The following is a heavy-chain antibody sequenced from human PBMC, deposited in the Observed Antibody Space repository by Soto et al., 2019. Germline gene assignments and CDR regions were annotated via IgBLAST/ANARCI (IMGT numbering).Heavy chain of an antibody. Sequence: QVQLQESGPGLVKASETLSLTCTVSGGSTSPYYWSWLRQPPGKGLEWIGFIDYSGGARYNPSLKSRVTMSLDTSENQISLKLSSMTAADTAVYFCARGRPWELCDFWGQGTLVTVSS. CDR2: IDYSGGA. D-gene: IGHD1-7*01. CDR1: GGSTSPYY. J-gene: IGHJ4*02. CDR3: ARGRPWELCDF. V-gene: IGHV4-59*01.